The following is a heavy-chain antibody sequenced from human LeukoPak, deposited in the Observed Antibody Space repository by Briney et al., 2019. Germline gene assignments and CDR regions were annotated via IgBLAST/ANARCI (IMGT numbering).Heavy chain of an antibody. J-gene: IGHJ4*02. CDR2: INPTVGTS. CDR3: ARDRSGQDVCHY. V-gene: IGHV1-46*01. Sequence: ASVKLSFKASGYAVTSYYIHWVRHAPGQGLEWLRIINPTVGTSNYAQTFQGRVAMTRDTSTSTVYIEFSSLRSEDTAVCYCARDRSGQDVCHYWGKGNPVTVSS. D-gene: IGHD3-3*01. CDR1: GYAVTSYY.